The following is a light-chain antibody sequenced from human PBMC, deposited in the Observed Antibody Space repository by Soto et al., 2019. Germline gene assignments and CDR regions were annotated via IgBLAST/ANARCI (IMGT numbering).Light chain of an antibody. J-gene: IGLJ1*01. CDR1: SSDVGSYIY. Sequence: QSVLTQPASVSGSPGQSITFSCTGTSSDVGSYIYVSWFQQHPGKAPKLMIYEANERPSGVSNRFSGSKSGNTASLTISGLQAEDEADYYCCSYAGSNTYVFGTGTKLTVL. V-gene: IGLV2-23*01. CDR3: CSYAGSNTYV. CDR2: EAN.